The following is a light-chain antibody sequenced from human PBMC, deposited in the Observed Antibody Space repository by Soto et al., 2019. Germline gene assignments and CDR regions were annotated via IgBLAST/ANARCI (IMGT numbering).Light chain of an antibody. CDR1: SSNIGNKY. CDR2: ENN. J-gene: IGLJ3*02. V-gene: IGLV1-51*02. CDR3: GTWDSSLSAWV. Sequence: QSVLTQPPSGSAAPGQKVTISCAGSSSNIGNKYVSWYQQLPGTAPKLLIYENNKRPSGIPDRFSGSKSGTSATLGITGLQTGDEADYYCGTWDSSLSAWVFCGGTKITVL.